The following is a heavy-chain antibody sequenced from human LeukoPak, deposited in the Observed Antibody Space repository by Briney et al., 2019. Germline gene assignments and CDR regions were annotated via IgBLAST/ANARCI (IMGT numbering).Heavy chain of an antibody. D-gene: IGHD6-19*01. CDR3: ARECRSSGWFES. CDR1: GDSINSYY. Sequence: SETLSLTCTVSGDSINSYYWSWIRQPPGKGLEWVGFISYSGNTQYNPSLESRVTISVDTSNNQFSLELSPVTAADTAVYYCARECRSSGWFESWGPETLVTVSS. J-gene: IGHJ5*01. CDR2: ISYSGNT. V-gene: IGHV4-59*01.